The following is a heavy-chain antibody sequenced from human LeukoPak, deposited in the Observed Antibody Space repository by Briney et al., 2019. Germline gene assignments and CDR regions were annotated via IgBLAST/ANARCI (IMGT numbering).Heavy chain of an antibody. V-gene: IGHV3-23*01. CDR3: AKLGVRGVITPIDY. Sequence: QPGGSLRLSCAASGFTFSSYAMSWVRQAPGKGLEWVSAISGSGGSTYYADSVKGRFTISRDNSKNTLYLQMNSLRAEDTAVYYCAKLGVRGVITPIDYWGQGTLVTVSS. CDR1: GFTFSSYA. D-gene: IGHD3-10*02. J-gene: IGHJ4*02. CDR2: ISGSGGST.